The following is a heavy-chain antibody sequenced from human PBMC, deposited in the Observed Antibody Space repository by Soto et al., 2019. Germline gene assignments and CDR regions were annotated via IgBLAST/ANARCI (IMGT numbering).Heavy chain of an antibody. D-gene: IGHD1-26*01. J-gene: IGHJ6*02. CDR1: GFTFSSFA. Sequence: EVQLLESGGGLVQPGGSLRLSCAASGFTFSSFAMTWVRQAPGKGLEWVSAISASGGSTYYADSVKGRFTVSRDNSKNTLYLQMSSLRAEDTAVYYCANGLSGSQYYYYGIDVWGQGTTVTVSS. V-gene: IGHV3-23*01. CDR2: ISASGGST. CDR3: ANGLSGSQYYYYGIDV.